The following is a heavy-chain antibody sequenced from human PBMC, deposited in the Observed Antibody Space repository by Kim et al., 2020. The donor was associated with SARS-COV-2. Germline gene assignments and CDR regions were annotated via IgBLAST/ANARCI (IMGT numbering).Heavy chain of an antibody. CDR1: GFTFSTYW. D-gene: IGHD6-13*01. V-gene: IGHV3-7*01. CDR2: IKGDGSGK. Sequence: GGSLRLSCAASGFTFSTYWMSWVRQAPGKGLEWVANIKGDGSGKYYVDSVRGRFTISRDNSKNSLYLQMNSLRAEDSGVYFCASDAAISTAGSDYWGQGTLVTVSS. J-gene: IGHJ4*02. CDR3: ASDAAISTAGSDY.